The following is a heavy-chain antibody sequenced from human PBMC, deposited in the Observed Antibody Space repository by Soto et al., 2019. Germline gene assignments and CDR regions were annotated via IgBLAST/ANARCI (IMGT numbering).Heavy chain of an antibody. CDR1: GFTVSSNY. J-gene: IGHJ4*02. CDR2: IYSGGST. V-gene: IGHV3-66*01. D-gene: IGHD1-26*01. Sequence: EVQLVESGGGLVQPGGSLRLSCAASGFTVSSNYMSWVRQAPGKGLEWVAVIYSGGSTYYADSMKGRFIISRDNSENTLFLQMNSLRAEDTAVYYCGSDKAVGATDYWGQGTLVTVS. CDR3: GSDKAVGATDY.